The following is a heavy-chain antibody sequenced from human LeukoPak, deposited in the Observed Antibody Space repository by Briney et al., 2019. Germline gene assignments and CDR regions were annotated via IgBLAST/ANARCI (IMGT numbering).Heavy chain of an antibody. CDR1: GGSISSYY. D-gene: IGHD4-17*01. CDR2: IYSTGSA. Sequence: SETLSLTCTVSGGSISSYYWSWIRQPAGKGLEWIGRIYSTGSANYNPSLKSRVTMSVDTSENQFSLKLSSVTAADTAVYYCARVADYGDYVGGDWIDPWGQGTLVTVSS. J-gene: IGHJ5*02. V-gene: IGHV4-4*07. CDR3: ARVADYGDYVGGDWIDP.